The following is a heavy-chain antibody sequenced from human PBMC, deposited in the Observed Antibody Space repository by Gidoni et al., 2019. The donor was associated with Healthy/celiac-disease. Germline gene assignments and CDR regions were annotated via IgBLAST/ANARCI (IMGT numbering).Heavy chain of an antibody. CDR1: GGSISSYY. D-gene: IGHD4-4*01. V-gene: IGHV4-59*01. J-gene: IGHJ4*02. CDR2: IYYSGST. Sequence: QVQLQESGSGLVKPSETLSLTCTVSGGSISSYYWSWIRQPPGKGLEWIGYIYYSGSTNYNPSLKSRVTISVDTSKNQFSLKLSSVTAADTAVYYCARGPTAGYFDYWGQGTLVTVSS. CDR3: ARGPTAGYFDY.